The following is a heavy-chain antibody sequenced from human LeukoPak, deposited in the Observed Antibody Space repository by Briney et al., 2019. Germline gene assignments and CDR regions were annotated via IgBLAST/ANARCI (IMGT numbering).Heavy chain of an antibody. Sequence: SVKVSCKASGGTFSSYAISWVRQAPGQGLEWMGGIIPIFGTANYAQKFQGRVTITADESTSAAYMELSSLRSEDTAVYYCARDSGGGYNYLDYWGQGTLVTVSS. J-gene: IGHJ4*02. CDR1: GGTFSSYA. V-gene: IGHV1-69*01. D-gene: IGHD5-24*01. CDR3: ARDSGGGYNYLDY. CDR2: IIPIFGTA.